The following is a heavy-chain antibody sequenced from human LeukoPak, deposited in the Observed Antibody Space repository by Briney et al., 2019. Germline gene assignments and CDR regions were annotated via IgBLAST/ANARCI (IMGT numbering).Heavy chain of an antibody. D-gene: IGHD1-26*01. J-gene: IGHJ4*02. CDR2: IYYTGNT. V-gene: IGHV4-59*08. CDR1: GGSISSYY. CDR3: ARLGGATSPFGY. Sequence: PSETLSLTCTGSGGSISSYYWSWIRQPPGKGLEWIGYIYYTGNTNYNPSLKSRVTISVDTSKNQFSLNLSSVPAADTAIYYCARLGGATSPFGYWGQGTLVTVSS.